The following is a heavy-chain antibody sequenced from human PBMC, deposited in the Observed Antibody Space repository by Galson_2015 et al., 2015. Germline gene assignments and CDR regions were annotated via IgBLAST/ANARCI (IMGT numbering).Heavy chain of an antibody. D-gene: IGHD6-19*01. J-gene: IGHJ2*01. CDR3: AREIPGGSVTGNVFWWFEL. V-gene: IGHV5-51*01. CDR2: LYPGDSDT. CDR1: GSSFTSYS. Sequence: QSGAEVTKPGESLPISCKGSGSSFTSYSIGWVRQMPGNGLEWMGILYPGDSDTRYSPSFQGQVSISADKSISTAYLQWTSLKASDTAMYYCAREIPGGSVTGNVFWWFELWGRGTMVTVSS.